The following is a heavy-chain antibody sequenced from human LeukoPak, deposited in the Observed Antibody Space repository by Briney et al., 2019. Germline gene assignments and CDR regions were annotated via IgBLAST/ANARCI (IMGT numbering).Heavy chain of an antibody. CDR2: IYSSGST. CDR3: ARGGSGSYRFFDY. D-gene: IGHD1-26*01. CDR1: SGSISSYY. J-gene: IGHJ4*02. Sequence: DPSETLSLTCTVSSGSISSYYWSWIRQHAGKGLEWIGRIYSSGSTNYNPSLKSRVTMSADTSKKQFSLKLSSVAAADTAVYYCARGGSGSYRFFDYWGQGALVTVSS. V-gene: IGHV4-4*07.